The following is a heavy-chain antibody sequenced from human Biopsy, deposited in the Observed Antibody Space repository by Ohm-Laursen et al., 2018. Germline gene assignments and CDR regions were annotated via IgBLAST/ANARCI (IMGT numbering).Heavy chain of an antibody. D-gene: IGHD3-22*01. CDR3: ARDYDTSGYYYVS. Sequence: SQTLSLTCTVSGGSISNNNYYWGWIRQPPGKGLVWIGSIFYRGSTHYKPSLKSRVTISGDTSKYQFSLKMNSVTAADTAVYYCARDYDTSGYYYVSWGQGTLVTVSS. V-gene: IGHV4-39*01. CDR1: GGSISNNNYY. CDR2: IFYRGST. J-gene: IGHJ5*02.